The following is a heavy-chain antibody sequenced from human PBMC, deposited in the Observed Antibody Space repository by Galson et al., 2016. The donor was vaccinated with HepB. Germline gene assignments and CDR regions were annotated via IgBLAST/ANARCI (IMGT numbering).Heavy chain of an antibody. CDR2: ISGYNGNT. CDR1: GYSFTSFA. J-gene: IGHJ1*01. D-gene: IGHD6-19*01. CDR3: ARGSKTAGVN. Sequence: SVKVSCKASGYSFTSFAITWVRQAPGQGLEWMGWISGYNGNTNYAQNLQGRITMTIEPSTNTAYMELRSLTSDDTAVYFCARGSKTAGVNWGQGTLATVSS. V-gene: IGHV1-18*01.